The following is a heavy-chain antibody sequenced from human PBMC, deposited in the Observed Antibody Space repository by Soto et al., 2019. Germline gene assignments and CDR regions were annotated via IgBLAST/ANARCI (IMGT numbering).Heavy chain of an antibody. J-gene: IGHJ5*02. CDR2: ISSSSRTI. D-gene: IGHD2-2*01. V-gene: IGHV3-48*01. CDR3: ARGRVGTARYNWFDP. Sequence: PGGSLRLSCAASGFTFSSYSMNWVRQAPGKGLEWVSYISSSSRTIYCADSVKGRFTISRDNAKNSLYLQMNSLRAEDTAVYYCARGRVGTARYNWFDPWGQGTLVTVSS. CDR1: GFTFSSYS.